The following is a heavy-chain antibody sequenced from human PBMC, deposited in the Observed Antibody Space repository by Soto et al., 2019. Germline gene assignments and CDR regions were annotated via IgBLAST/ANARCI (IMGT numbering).Heavy chain of an antibody. V-gene: IGHV3-53*01. D-gene: IGHD4-17*01. Sequence: DVQLVASGGGLIQPGESLRLSCAAFGFTVSGKKYVAWVRQAPGKGLEWVSALYDLDGTYYADSVKGRFTTSSDSSRTTVYLQMNSLRAEDTAVYYCARTDTVTFDYWGQGTLVTVSS. CDR3: ARTDTVTFDY. J-gene: IGHJ4*02. CDR1: GFTVSGKKY. CDR2: LYDLDGT.